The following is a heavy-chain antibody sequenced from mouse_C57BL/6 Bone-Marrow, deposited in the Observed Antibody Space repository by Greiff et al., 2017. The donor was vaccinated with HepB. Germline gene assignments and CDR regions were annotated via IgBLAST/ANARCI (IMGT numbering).Heavy chain of an antibody. CDR3: ARPLYYYGSSYAMDY. CDR1: GFTFSDYG. J-gene: IGHJ4*01. Sequence: EVKLMESGGGLVQPGGSLKLSCAASGFTFSDYGMAWVRQAPRKGPEWVAFISNLAYSIYYADTVTGRFTISRANAKNTLYLEMSSLRSEDTAMYYCARPLYYYGSSYAMDYWGQGTSVTVSS. CDR2: ISNLAYSI. V-gene: IGHV5-15*01. D-gene: IGHD1-1*01.